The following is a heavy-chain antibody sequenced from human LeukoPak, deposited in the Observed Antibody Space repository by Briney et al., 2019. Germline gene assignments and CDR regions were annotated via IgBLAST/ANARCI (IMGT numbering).Heavy chain of an antibody. J-gene: IGHJ4*02. D-gene: IGHD2-15*01. CDR2: ISSNGGST. CDR3: VKDLLPGGGWSLEDIDH. Sequence: GGSVRLSCSASGFTFSSYAMHWVRQAPEKGLEYVSAISSNGGSTYYADSVKGRFTISRDNSKNTLYLQMSSLRAEDTAVYYCVKDLLPGGGWSLEDIDHWAQETVLTVSS. V-gene: IGHV3-64D*09. CDR1: GFTFSSYA.